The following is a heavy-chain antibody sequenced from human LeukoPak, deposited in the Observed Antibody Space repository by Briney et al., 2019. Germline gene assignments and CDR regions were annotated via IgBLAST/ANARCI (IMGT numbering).Heavy chain of an antibody. Sequence: GGSLRLSCAASGFTFSNHNMNWFRQAPGNGLEWVSFITTNSATMYYADSVRGRFTISRDNAKNSLYLQMNSLRAEDTAVYYCARVEARGNWFDPWGQGTLVIVSS. CDR2: ITTNSATM. V-gene: IGHV3-48*01. CDR1: GFTFSNHN. CDR3: ARVEARGNWFDP. J-gene: IGHJ5*02.